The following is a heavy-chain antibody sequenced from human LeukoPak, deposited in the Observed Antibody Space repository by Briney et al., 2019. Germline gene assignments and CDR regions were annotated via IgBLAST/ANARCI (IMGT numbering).Heavy chain of an antibody. Sequence: GGSLRLSCVTSGFSFSSYWMSWVRQAPGKGLVWVANIKQDGSEKYYVDSVKGRFTISRDNAKNSLYLQMNSLRAEDTAVYYCASLPISIQLWLRRNYYYGMDVWGQGTTVTVSS. J-gene: IGHJ6*02. CDR1: GFSFSSYW. V-gene: IGHV3-7*01. CDR2: IKQDGSEK. D-gene: IGHD5-18*01. CDR3: ASLPISIQLWLRRNYYYGMDV.